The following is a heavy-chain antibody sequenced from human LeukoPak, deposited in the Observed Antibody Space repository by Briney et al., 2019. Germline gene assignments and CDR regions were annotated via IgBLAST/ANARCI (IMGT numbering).Heavy chain of an antibody. D-gene: IGHD4-17*01. CDR1: GFTFSSYS. J-gene: IGHJ4*02. CDR3: ARDYGDYAHFDY. V-gene: IGHV3-21*01. Sequence: PGGSLRLSCAASGFTFSSYSMNWVRQAPGKGLEWVSSISSSSSYIYYADSVKGRFTTSRDNAKNSLYLQMNSLRAEDTAVYYCARDYGDYAHFDYWGQGTLVTVSS. CDR2: ISSSSSYI.